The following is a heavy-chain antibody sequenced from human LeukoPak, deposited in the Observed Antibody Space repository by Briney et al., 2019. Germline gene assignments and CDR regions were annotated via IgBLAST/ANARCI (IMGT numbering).Heavy chain of an antibody. V-gene: IGHV4-59*12. D-gene: IGHD6-19*01. Sequence: PSETLSLTCIVSGGSMSPYHWGWIRQPPGKGLEWTGYIYYSGSTNYNPSLKSRVTISVDTPKNQFSLKLSSVTAADTAIYYCARAVSGRFDYWGQGTLVTVSS. J-gene: IGHJ4*02. CDR1: GGSMSPYH. CDR2: IYYSGST. CDR3: ARAVSGRFDY.